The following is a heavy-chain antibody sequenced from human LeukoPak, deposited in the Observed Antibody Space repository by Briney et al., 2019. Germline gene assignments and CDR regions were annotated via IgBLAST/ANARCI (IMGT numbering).Heavy chain of an antibody. D-gene: IGHD3-22*01. J-gene: IGHJ4*02. CDR3: AKDGAIVVVLYYFDY. CDR1: GFTFSSYG. V-gene: IGHV3-30*18. CDR2: ISYDGSNK. Sequence: GRSLRLSCAASGFTFSSYGMHWVRQAPGKGLEWVAVISYDGSNKYYADSVKGRFTISRDNSKNTPYLQMNSLRAEDTAVYYCAKDGAIVVVLYYFDYWGQGTLVTVSS.